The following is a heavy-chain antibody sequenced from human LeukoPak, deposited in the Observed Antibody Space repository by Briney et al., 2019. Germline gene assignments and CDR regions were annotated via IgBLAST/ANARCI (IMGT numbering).Heavy chain of an antibody. CDR2: IXGXGDST. CDR1: GFTFSSHV. D-gene: IGHD3-10*01. V-gene: IGHV3-23*01. Sequence: GXXRLSXAASGFTFSSHVMRWVRQAPGKGLEWXXXIXGXGDSTYYADSVKGRFSISRDNSKNTLYLQMNSLRAEDTAVYYCAKREYYYGSGSSYYFDSWGQGTLVTVSS. CDR3: AKREYYYGSGSSYYFDS. J-gene: IGHJ4*02.